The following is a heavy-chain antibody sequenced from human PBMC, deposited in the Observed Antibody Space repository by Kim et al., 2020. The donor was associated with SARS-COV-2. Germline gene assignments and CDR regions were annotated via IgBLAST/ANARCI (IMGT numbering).Heavy chain of an antibody. J-gene: IGHJ6*02. CDR2: ISGSGGST. CDR3: AKRFSRGRSWYFLGMDV. D-gene: IGHD6-13*01. CDR1: GFTFSSYA. Sequence: GGSLRLSCAASGFTFSSYAMSWVRQAPGKGLEWVSAISGSGGSTYYADSVKGRFTISRDNSKNTLYLQMNSLRAEDTAVYYCAKRFSRGRSWYFLGMDVWGQGTTVTVSS. V-gene: IGHV3-23*01.